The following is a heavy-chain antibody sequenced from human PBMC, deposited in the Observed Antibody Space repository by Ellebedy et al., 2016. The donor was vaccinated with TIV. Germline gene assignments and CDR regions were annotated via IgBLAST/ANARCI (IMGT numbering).Heavy chain of an antibody. V-gene: IGHV1-46*04. CDR1: GYTFTSYF. J-gene: IGHJ4*02. Sequence: AASVTVSCKASGYTFTSYFMHWVRQAPGQGLEWMGIINPSVGSTTYAQKLQGRVTMNRDTSTSTVYMELSSLRSEDTAVYSCARARSSGWLHTPDYWGQGTLVTVSS. CDR2: INPSVGST. D-gene: IGHD6-19*01. CDR3: ARARSSGWLHTPDY.